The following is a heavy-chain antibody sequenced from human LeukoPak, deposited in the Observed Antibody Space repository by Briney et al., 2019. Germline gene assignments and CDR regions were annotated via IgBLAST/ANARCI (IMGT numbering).Heavy chain of an antibody. CDR3: ARPRGGYCSSTSCFGLSDWFDP. V-gene: IGHV4-34*01. CDR1: GGSFSGYY. J-gene: IGHJ5*02. D-gene: IGHD2-2*01. Sequence: SETLSLTCAVYGGSFSGYYWSWIRQPPGKGLEWIGEINHSGSTNYNPSLKSRVTISVDTSKSQFSLKLSSVTAADTAVYYCARPRGGYCSSTSCFGLSDWFDPWGQGTLVTVSS. CDR2: INHSGST.